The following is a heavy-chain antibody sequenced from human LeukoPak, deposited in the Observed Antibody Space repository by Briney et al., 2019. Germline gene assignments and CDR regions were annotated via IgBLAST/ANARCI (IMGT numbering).Heavy chain of an antibody. J-gene: IGHJ6*02. V-gene: IGHV4-59*08. D-gene: IGHD5-24*01. CDR3: ARHPRDGYNSPYFYYGVAV. CDR2: IYYNAST. Sequence: SSETLSLTCSVSGGSISCYYWSWIRQPPGKGLEWIGDIYYNASTNYNPSLKSRVTISVDTSKNQFSLKLSSVTAADTAVYYCARHPRDGYNSPYFYYGVAVWGHGTTVTVSS. CDR1: GGSISCYY.